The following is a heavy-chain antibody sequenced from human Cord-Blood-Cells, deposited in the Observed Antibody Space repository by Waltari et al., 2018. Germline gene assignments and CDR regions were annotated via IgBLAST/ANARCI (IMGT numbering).Heavy chain of an antibody. D-gene: IGHD1-26*01. V-gene: IGHV1-69*12. J-gene: IGHJ4*02. CDR1: GGTFRSYA. Sequence: QVQLVQSGAEVKKPGSSVKVSCKASGGTFRSYAIRWVPQAPGQGLEWMGGSIPIFGTANYAQKFQGRVTITADESTSTAYMELSSLRSEDTAVYYCARGESNSGSYDYWGQGTLVTVSS. CDR3: ARGESNSGSYDY. CDR2: SIPIFGTA.